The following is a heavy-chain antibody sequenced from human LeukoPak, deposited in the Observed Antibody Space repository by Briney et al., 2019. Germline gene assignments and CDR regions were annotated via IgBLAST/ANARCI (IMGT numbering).Heavy chain of an antibody. V-gene: IGHV4-59*02. D-gene: IGHD5-12*01. CDR2: FHDGGST. Sequence: SETLSLTCSVSGGSVSSYYWSWIRQPPGKGLEWIGFFHDGGSTVYNPSFKSRVTISVDTSKNQFSLKLSSVTAADTAVYYCARVVYSGYDFRGAMDVWGKGTTVTVSS. J-gene: IGHJ6*03. CDR3: ARVVYSGYDFRGAMDV. CDR1: GGSVSSYY.